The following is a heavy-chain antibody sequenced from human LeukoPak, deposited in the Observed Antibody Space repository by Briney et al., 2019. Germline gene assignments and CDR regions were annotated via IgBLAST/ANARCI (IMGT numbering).Heavy chain of an antibody. V-gene: IGHV4-34*01. J-gene: IGHJ4*02. CDR3: ARSVLGVVPDAYFDY. CDR2: INHSGST. Sequence: SETLSLTCAVYGGSFSGYYWSWIRQPPGKGLEWIGEINHSGSTNYNPSLKSRVTISVDTSKNQFSLKLSSVTAADTAVYYCARSVLGVVPDAYFDYWGQGTLVTVSS. D-gene: IGHD2-2*01. CDR1: GGSFSGYY.